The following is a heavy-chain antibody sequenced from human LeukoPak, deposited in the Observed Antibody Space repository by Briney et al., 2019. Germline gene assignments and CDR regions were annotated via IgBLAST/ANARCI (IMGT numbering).Heavy chain of an antibody. J-gene: IGHJ5*02. V-gene: IGHV4-59*11. CDR2: IYYSGST. CDR3: ARVVYYDSSGYFHNWFDP. Sequence: SETLSLTCTVSGYSISSHYWTWIRQPPGKGLEWIGYIYYSGSTNYNPSLKSRVTISVDTSKNQFSLKLSSVTAADTAVYYCARVVYYDSSGYFHNWFDPWGQGTLVTVSS. D-gene: IGHD3-22*01. CDR1: GYSISSHY.